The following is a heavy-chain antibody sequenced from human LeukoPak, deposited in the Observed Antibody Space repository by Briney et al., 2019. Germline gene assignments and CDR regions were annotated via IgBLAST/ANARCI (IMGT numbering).Heavy chain of an antibody. D-gene: IGHD6-19*01. J-gene: IGHJ6*02. CDR3: ARAGIAVPTYYYYVIYV. CDR1: GDSISGYY. Sequence: SETLSLTCAVSGDSISGYYWSWVRQPPGKGLEWIGEIYYSGSTNNNPSLKRRVTISVHTSKNQFSLKLPSVTTADTAVYYCARAGIAVPTYYYYVIYVWGQGTTVIVSS. V-gene: IGHV4-59*01. CDR2: IYYSGST.